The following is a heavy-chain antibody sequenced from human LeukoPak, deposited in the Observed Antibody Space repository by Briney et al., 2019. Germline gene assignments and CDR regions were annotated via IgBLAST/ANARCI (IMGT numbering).Heavy chain of an antibody. Sequence: GGSLRLSCAASGFTFSSYAMSWVRQAPGKGREWVSAISGSGGSTYYPDSVKRRFTTSRENSKNTLYLQMNSLRAEDTAVYYCAKASITIFGVPYDYFDYWGQGTLVTVSS. CDR3: AKASITIFGVPYDYFDY. CDR1: GFTFSSYA. V-gene: IGHV3-23*01. CDR2: ISGSGGST. D-gene: IGHD3-3*01. J-gene: IGHJ4*02.